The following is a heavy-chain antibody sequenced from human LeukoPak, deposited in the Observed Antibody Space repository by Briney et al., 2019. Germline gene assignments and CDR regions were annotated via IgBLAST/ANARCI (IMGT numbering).Heavy chain of an antibody. CDR1: GGSISSGGYY. D-gene: IGHD1-26*01. J-gene: IGHJ4*02. CDR3: ARDGVARDIVGATHYFDY. Sequence: SETLSLTCTVSGGSISSGGYYWSWIRQPPGKGLEWIGYIYHSGSTYYNPSLKSRVTISVDRSKNQFSLKLSSVTAADTAVYYCARDGVARDIVGATHYFDYWGQGTLVTVSS. CDR2: IYHSGST. V-gene: IGHV4-30-2*01.